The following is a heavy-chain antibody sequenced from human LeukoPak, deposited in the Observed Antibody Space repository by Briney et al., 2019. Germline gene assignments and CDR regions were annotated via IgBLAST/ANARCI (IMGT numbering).Heavy chain of an antibody. CDR2: IKHSGST. V-gene: IGHV4-34*01. CDR1: GGSFSGYY. J-gene: IGHJ4*02. Sequence: SETLSLTCAVYGGSFSGYYWSWIRQPPGKGLEWIGEIKHSGSTNYNPSLKSRLTISVDTSKNQFSLKLSSVTAADTAVYYCASGGNSSGYRFDYWGQGTLVTVSS. CDR3: ASGGNSSGYRFDY. D-gene: IGHD3-22*01.